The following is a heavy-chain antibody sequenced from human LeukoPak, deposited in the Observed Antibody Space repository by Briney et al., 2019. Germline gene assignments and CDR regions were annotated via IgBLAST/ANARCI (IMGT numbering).Heavy chain of an antibody. Sequence: SETLSLTCTVSGGSTSSYYWSWIRQPAGKGLEWIGRIYTSGSTNYNPSLKSRVTISVDTSKNQFSLKLSSVTAADTAVYYCASRLVVTARFDCWGQGTLVTVSS. D-gene: IGHD2-21*02. CDR3: ASRLVVTARFDC. CDR1: GGSTSSYY. CDR2: IYTSGST. J-gene: IGHJ4*02. V-gene: IGHV4-4*07.